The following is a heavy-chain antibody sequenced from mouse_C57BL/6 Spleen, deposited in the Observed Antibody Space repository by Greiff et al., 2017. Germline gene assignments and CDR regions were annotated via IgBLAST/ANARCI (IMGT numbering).Heavy chain of an antibody. CDR3: TGGGNYGYVEG. D-gene: IGHD2-1*01. J-gene: IGHJ1*03. CDR2: ISSGGDYI. CDR1: GFTFSSYA. Sequence: EVQLVESGEGLVKPGGSLKLSCAASGFTFSSYAMSWVRQTPEQRLEWVAYISSGGDYIYYADTVKGRFTISRDNARNTLYLQMSSLKSEDTAMYSCTGGGNYGYVEGRGTGATVTVSS. V-gene: IGHV5-9-1*02.